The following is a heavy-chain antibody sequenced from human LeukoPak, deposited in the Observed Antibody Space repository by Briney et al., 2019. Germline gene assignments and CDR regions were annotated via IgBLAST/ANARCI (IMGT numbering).Heavy chain of an antibody. CDR3: ARSPVSYYYYYYMDV. V-gene: IGHV4-34*01. CDR1: GGSFSGYY. Sequence: PSETLSLTCAVYGGSFSGYYWSWIRQPPGKGLEWIGEINHSGSTNYNPSLKSRVTISVDTSKNQFSLKLSSVTAADTAVYYCARSPVSYYYYYYMDVWGKGTTVTISS. J-gene: IGHJ6*03. CDR2: INHSGST.